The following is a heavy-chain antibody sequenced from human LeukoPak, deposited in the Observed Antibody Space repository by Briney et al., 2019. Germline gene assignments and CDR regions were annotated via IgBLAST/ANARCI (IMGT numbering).Heavy chain of an antibody. CDR3: TRDGAASDSWNHYFDY. D-gene: IGHD1-20*01. CDR1: GFTFSSSA. CDR2: IRSKAISYAT. V-gene: IGHV3-73*01. Sequence: WGSLRLSCAVSGFTFSSSAMHWVRQASGKGLELVGRIRSKAISYATAYAASVKGRFTISRDDSENTAYLQMSSLKTDDTAVYICTRDGAASDSWNHYFDYWGQGTLVTVSS. J-gene: IGHJ4*02.